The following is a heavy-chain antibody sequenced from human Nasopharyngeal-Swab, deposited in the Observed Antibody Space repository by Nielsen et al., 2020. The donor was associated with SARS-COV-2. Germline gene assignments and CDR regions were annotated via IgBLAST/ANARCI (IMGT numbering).Heavy chain of an antibody. Sequence: SETLSLTCTVSGGSISSSSYYWGWIRQPPGRGLEWIGSIYYSGSTYYNPSLKSRVTISVDTSKNQFSLKLSSVTAADTAVYYCAGGPTEVTMIVVVHFDYWGQGTLVTVSS. CDR1: GGSISSSSYY. CDR3: AGGPTEVTMIVVVHFDY. D-gene: IGHD3-22*01. J-gene: IGHJ4*02. CDR2: IYYSGST. V-gene: IGHV4-39*01.